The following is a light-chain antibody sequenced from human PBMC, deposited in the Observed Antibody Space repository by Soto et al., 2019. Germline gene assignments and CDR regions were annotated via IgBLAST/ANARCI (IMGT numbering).Light chain of an antibody. Sequence: QSVLTQPPSASGSPGQSVTISCTGTSSDVGGYNFVSWYQQHPGKAPKLMIYEVSERPSGVPDRFSGSKSGNTASLTVSGLQAEDEADYYCSSYAGNNNLVFGGGTKPTVL. CDR3: SSYAGNNNLV. V-gene: IGLV2-8*01. CDR2: EVS. J-gene: IGLJ3*02. CDR1: SSDVGGYNF.